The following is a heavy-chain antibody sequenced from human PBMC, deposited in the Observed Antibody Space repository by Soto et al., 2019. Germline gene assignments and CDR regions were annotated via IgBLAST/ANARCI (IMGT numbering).Heavy chain of an antibody. CDR2: ISAYNGNT. CDR3: ERDTGLNGYTSDAFDI. Sequence: ASVKVSCKASGYTFTSYGISWVRQAPGQGLEWMGWISAYNGNTNYAQKLQGRVTMNTDTSTSTAYMELRSLRSDDTAVYYCERDTGLNGYTSDAFDIWGQGTLVTVS. D-gene: IGHD5-18*01. V-gene: IGHV1-18*01. CDR1: GYTFTSYG. J-gene: IGHJ3*02.